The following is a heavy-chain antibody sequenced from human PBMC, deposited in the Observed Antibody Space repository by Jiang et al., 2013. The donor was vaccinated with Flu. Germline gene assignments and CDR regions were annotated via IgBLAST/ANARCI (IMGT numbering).Heavy chain of an antibody. V-gene: IGHV6-1*01. Sequence: SGDSVSSNSAAWNWIRQSPSRGLEWLGRTYYRSKWYNDYAVSVKSRITINPDTSKNQFSLQLNSVTPEDTAVYYCARESAAHTMYYFDYWGQGTLVTVSS. CDR2: TYYRSKWYN. D-gene: IGHD6-13*01. CDR1: GDSVSSNSAA. CDR3: ARESAAHTMYYFDY. J-gene: IGHJ4*02.